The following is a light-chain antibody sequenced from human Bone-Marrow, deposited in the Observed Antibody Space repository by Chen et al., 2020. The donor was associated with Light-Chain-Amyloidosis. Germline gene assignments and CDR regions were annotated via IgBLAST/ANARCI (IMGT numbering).Light chain of an antibody. CDR2: WAS. J-gene: IGKJ3*01. CDR3: QQYYSTLT. Sequence: IVMTQSPDYLAVSLGERAAINCKSSQSVLYSSNNKNYLAWYQQKPGQPPKLLIYWASTRESGVPDRFSGSGSGTDFTLTISSLQAEDVAVHYCQQYYSTLTFGPGTKVDIK. V-gene: IGKV4-1*01. CDR1: QSVLYSSNNKNY.